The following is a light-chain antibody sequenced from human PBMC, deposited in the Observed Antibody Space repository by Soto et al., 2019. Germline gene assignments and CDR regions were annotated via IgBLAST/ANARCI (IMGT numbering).Light chain of an antibody. J-gene: IGKJ1*01. V-gene: IGKV1-5*01. CDR3: QQYETFSGT. CDR2: DAS. Sequence: DIQMSQSPSTLSASVGDTVTVTCRASQSVSGWLAWYQQKPGEAPKLLIYDASALPRGVPSRFSGSGSGTKFTLTIASLQADDFAAYYCQQYETFSGTFGPGTKVDIK. CDR1: QSVSGW.